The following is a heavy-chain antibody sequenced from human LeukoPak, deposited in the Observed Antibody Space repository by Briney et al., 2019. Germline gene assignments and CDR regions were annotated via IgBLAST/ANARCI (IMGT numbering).Heavy chain of an antibody. Sequence: GGSLRLSFAASGFTFSSYSMNWVRQAPGKGLEWVSSISSSSSYIYYADSVKDRFTISRDNAKNSLYLQMNSLRAEDTAVYYCAREYGSGSYDGDYWGQGTLVTVSS. CDR3: AREYGSGSYDGDY. V-gene: IGHV3-21*01. J-gene: IGHJ4*02. CDR1: GFTFSSYS. CDR2: ISSSSSYI. D-gene: IGHD3-10*01.